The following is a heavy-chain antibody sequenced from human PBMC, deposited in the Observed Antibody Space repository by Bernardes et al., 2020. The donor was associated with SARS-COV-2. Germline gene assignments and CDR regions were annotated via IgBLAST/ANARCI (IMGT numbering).Heavy chain of an antibody. V-gene: IGHV3-53*01. CDR3: ARGRVSRFLEWFPGWFDP. CDR1: GFTVSSNY. J-gene: IGHJ5*02. Sequence: GGSLRLSCAASGFTVSSNYMSWVRQAPGKGLEWVSVIYSGGSTYYADSVKGRFTISRDNSKNTLYLQMNSLRAEDTAVYYCARGRVSRFLEWFPGWFDPWGQGTLVTVSS. D-gene: IGHD3-3*01. CDR2: IYSGGST.